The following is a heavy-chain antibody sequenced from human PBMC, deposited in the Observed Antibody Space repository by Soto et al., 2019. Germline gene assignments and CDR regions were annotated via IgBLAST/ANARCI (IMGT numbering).Heavy chain of an antibody. D-gene: IGHD3-3*01. Sequence: QGHLQESGPGLVRPSEPLSLTCSVSGGSISTYYCNWIRQPAGKGLEWIGRIDASGSTNYNPSLKSRVTMAVDTSKNQFSLKLGSVTAADTALSDWARGGHDCWSGPFDYWGQGTPGNVTS. J-gene: IGHJ4*02. CDR3: ARGGHDCWSGPFDY. V-gene: IGHV4-4*07. CDR1: GGSISTYY. CDR2: IDASGST.